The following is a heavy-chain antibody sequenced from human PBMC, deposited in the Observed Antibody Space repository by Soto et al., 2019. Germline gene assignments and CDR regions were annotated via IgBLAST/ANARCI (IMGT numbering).Heavy chain of an antibody. CDR2: VIPIFHAS. V-gene: IGHV1-69*01. J-gene: IGHJ4*02. CDR3: ARNLKSHDYSNDAPYID. D-gene: IGHD4-4*01. Sequence: QVQLVQSGAEVKRPGSSVTVSCKSSGGTFSSYAINWVRQAPGQGLEWLGGVIPIFHASDYAQKFQGRVRITADESTGTTYMDLSNLSYEDTAMYFCARNLKSHDYSNDAPYIDWGQGTLVTVFS. CDR1: GGTFSSYA.